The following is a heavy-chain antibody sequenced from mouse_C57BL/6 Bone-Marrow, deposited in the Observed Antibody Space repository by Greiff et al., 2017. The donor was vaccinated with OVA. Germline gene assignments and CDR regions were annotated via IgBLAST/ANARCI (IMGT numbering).Heavy chain of an antibody. J-gene: IGHJ3*01. Sequence: QVQLQQSGPGLVQPSQSLSITCTVSGFSLTSYGVHWVRQSPGKGLEWLGVIWRGGSTDYNAAFMSRLSITKDNSKSQVFFKMNSLQADDTAIYYCAKTYYYGSRASWFAYWGQGTLVTVSA. CDR1: GFSLTSYG. CDR2: IWRGGST. D-gene: IGHD1-1*01. CDR3: AKTYYYGSRASWFAY. V-gene: IGHV2-5*01.